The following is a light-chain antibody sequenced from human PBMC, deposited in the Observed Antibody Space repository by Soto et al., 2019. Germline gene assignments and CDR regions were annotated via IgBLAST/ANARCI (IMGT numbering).Light chain of an antibody. CDR1: STDVGGCNY. CDR3: SSYTGSGSLV. CDR2: DVS. J-gene: IGLJ3*02. V-gene: IGLV2-14*01. Sequence: QSALTQPASVSGSPGQWITISCTGTSTDVGGCNYVHWYQQHPGTAPKLMIYDVSNRPSGVSDRLSGSKSGNTASLTISGRLAEDVADYYCSSYTGSGSLVFGGGTKLTVL.